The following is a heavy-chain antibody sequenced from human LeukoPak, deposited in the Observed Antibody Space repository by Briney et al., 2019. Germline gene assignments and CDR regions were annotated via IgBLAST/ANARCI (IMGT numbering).Heavy chain of an antibody. J-gene: IGHJ6*02. CDR3: ARGNYGDYGGPYYYYGMDV. CDR2: IYTSGST. Sequence: SETLSLTCTVSGGSISSYYWSWIRQPAGKGLEWIGRIYTSGSTNYNPSLKSRVTMTVDTSKNQFSLKLSSVTAADTAVYYCARGNYGDYGGPYYYYGMDVWGQGTTVTVSS. CDR1: GGSISSYY. V-gene: IGHV4-4*07. D-gene: IGHD4-17*01.